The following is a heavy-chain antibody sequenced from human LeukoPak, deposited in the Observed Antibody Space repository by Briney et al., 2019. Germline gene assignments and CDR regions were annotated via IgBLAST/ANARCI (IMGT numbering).Heavy chain of an antibody. J-gene: IGHJ4*02. CDR2: IKQDGSEK. CDR3: ASGRQLGY. CDR1: GFTFSSYW. D-gene: IGHD3-16*01. Sequence: GGSLRLSCAASGFTFSSYWMSWVRQAPGKGLEWVANIKQDGSEKYVDSVKGRFTISRDNAKNSLYLQMNSLRAEDTALYYCASGRQLGYWGKGTLVTVSS. V-gene: IGHV3-7*01.